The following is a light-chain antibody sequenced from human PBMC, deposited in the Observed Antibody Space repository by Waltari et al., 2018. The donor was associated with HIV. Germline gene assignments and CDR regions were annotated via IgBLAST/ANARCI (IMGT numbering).Light chain of an antibody. J-gene: IGLJ3*02. CDR1: ISNIGSNC. V-gene: IGLV1-44*01. Sequence: QSVSTQPTSASGTPGQNITISCSGNISNIGSNCVNWYQQFSGAAPTLLIFSNNQHPSGVPARFSGSKSGPAASLAISGLHSDDEAIYHCATWDDTLSGPVFGGGTKLTVL. CDR3: ATWDDTLSGPV. CDR2: SNN.